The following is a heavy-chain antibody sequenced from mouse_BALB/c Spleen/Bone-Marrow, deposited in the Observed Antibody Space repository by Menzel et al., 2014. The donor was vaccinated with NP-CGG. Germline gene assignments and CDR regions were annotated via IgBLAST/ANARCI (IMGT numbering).Heavy chain of an antibody. J-gene: IGHJ2*01. D-gene: IGHD2-14*01. CDR1: GYTFTSSV. Sequence: VQLKQSGPELVKPGASVKMSCKASGYTFTSSVMHWVKQKPGQGLEWIGCFNPYNDGSKYNEKFKGKATLTSDKSSSTAYMELSSLTSEDSAVYYCAKGGNYRYDFDYWGQGTTLTVSS. V-gene: IGHV1-14*01. CDR3: AKGGNYRYDFDY. CDR2: FNPYNDGS.